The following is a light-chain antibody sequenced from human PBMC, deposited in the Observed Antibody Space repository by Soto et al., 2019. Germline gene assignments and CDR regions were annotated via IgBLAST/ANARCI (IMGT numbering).Light chain of an antibody. J-gene: IGLJ2*01. Sequence: QAVVTQPASVSGSPGQSISISCTGASSDVGGYNYVSWYQQHPGKAPKLIIYDVSNRPSGVSNRFSGSKSGNTASLTISGLQAEDEADYYCSSYSSSSTRKVFGGGTKLTVL. CDR1: SSDVGGYNY. CDR3: SSYSSSSTRKV. V-gene: IGLV2-14*01. CDR2: DVS.